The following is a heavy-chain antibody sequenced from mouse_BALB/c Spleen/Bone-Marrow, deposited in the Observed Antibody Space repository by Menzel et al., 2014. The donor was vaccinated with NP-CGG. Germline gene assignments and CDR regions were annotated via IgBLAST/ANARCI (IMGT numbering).Heavy chain of an antibody. CDR2: IRNKANGYTT. CDR3: ARDDYYAMDY. J-gene: IGHJ4*01. V-gene: IGHV7-3*02. Sequence: EVKVEESGGGLVQPGGSLRLSCATSGFTFTDYYMSWVRQPPGKALEWLGFIRNKANGYTTEYSASVKGRFTISRDNSQSILYLQMNTLRAEDSATYYCARDDYYAMDYWGQGTSATVSS. CDR1: GFTFTDYY.